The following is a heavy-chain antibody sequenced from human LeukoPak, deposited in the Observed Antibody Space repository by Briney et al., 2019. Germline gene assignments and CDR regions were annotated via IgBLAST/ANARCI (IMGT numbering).Heavy chain of an antibody. D-gene: IGHD3-22*01. V-gene: IGHV1-3*01. CDR3: AISTMIVEAWFDP. CDR1: GYTFTSYA. CDR2: INAGNGNT. Sequence: ASVKVSCKASGYTFTSYAMHWVRQAPGQRLEWMGWINAGNGNTKYSQKFQGRVTITRDTSASTAYMELSSLRSEDTAVYYCAISTMIVEAWFDPWGQGTLVTVSS. J-gene: IGHJ5*02.